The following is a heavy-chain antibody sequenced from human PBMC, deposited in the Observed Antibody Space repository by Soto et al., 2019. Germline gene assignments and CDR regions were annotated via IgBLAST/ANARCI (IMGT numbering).Heavy chain of an antibody. J-gene: IGHJ4*02. CDR3: AKERLGRLFDFDY. D-gene: IGHD4-17*01. V-gene: IGHV3-23*01. CDR1: GFTFSTYA. CDR2: ITGGGGST. Sequence: GGSLRLSCAASGFTFSTYAMAWVRQAPGKGLEWVSAITGGGGSTSYVDSVRGRFTISRDNSKNTLYLQMNSLRAEDTALYYCAKERLGRLFDFDYWGQGALVTVSS.